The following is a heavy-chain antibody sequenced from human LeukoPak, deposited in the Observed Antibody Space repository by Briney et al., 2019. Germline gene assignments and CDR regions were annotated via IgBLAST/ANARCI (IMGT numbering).Heavy chain of an antibody. Sequence: PGGSLRLSCAASGFTFGSYWMHWVRHAPGKGLMWVPRINSDGSSITYADSVKGRFTISRDNAKNTLYLQMNSLRVEDTAVYYCVREGRVSGYDFDYWGQGDLVTVSS. CDR2: INSDGSSI. J-gene: IGHJ4*02. CDR3: VREGRVSGYDFDY. D-gene: IGHD5-12*01. V-gene: IGHV3-74*03. CDR1: GFTFGSYW.